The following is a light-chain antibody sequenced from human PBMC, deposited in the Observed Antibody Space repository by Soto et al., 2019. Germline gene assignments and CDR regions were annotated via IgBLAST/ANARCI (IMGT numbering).Light chain of an antibody. CDR3: QQHSNWPLT. CDR2: DAS. CDR1: ESVSSY. J-gene: IGKJ4*01. V-gene: IGKV3-11*01. Sequence: EIVLTQSAATLSLSPGERASLSCRASESVSSYVAWYQQKPGQAPRLLIYDASNRATGIPARFSGSGSGTDFTLTISSLEPEDFAVYYCQQHSNWPLTVGGGTKVEIK.